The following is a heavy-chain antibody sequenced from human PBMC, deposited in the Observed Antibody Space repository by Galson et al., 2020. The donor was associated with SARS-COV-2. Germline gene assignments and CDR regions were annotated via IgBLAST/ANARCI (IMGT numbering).Heavy chain of an antibody. CDR3: TKDMDESGYCRTGHCRALDY. Sequence: TGGSLRLSCAASGFTFSNYAMSWVRQAPGKGLEWVSLISGSGGNIYYADSVKGRFTISRDNSWNTLYLQMNSLRAEDTAIYYCTKDMDESGYCRTGHCRALDYWGQGTLVTVSS. J-gene: IGHJ4*02. CDR1: GFTFSNYA. CDR2: ISGSGGNI. V-gene: IGHV3-23*01. D-gene: IGHD2-2*01.